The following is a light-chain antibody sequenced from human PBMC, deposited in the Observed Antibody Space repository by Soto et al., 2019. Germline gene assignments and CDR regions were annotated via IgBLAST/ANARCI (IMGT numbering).Light chain of an antibody. CDR3: QQRGTWPRVT. J-gene: IGKJ4*01. V-gene: IGKV3-11*01. CDR1: QSISRY. Sequence: EIVLTQSPATLSLSPGETATLSCRASQSISRYLAWYQQKPGQAPRLLIYDASIRATGIPARFRGGGSETDFALTISSLAPEDFAIYYCQQRGTWPRVTFGGGTKLEIK. CDR2: DAS.